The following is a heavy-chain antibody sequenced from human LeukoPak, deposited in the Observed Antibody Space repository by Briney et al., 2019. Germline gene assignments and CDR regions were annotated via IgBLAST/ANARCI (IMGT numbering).Heavy chain of an antibody. V-gene: IGHV3-30*02. D-gene: IGHD4-17*01. Sequence: QAGGSLRLSCAASGFTVSSNYMSWVRQAPGKGLEWVAFIRYDGSKEYYADSVKGRFTISRDNSKNTLYLQMSSLRAEDTAVYYCAKDNTVTTSGPFFDYWGQGTLVTVSS. CDR1: GFTVSSNY. CDR3: AKDNTVTTSGPFFDY. J-gene: IGHJ4*02. CDR2: IRYDGSKE.